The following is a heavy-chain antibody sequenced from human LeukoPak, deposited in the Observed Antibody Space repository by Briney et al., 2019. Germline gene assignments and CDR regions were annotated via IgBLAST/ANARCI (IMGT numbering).Heavy chain of an antibody. J-gene: IGHJ4*02. D-gene: IGHD2-2*02. CDR1: GFTFSSYA. CDR3: AKDLIFCSSPSCYTGDY. Sequence: GGSLRLSCAASGFTFSSYAMSWVRQAPGKGLEWVSAISGSGGSTYYADSVKGRFTISRDNSKNTLYLQMNSLRAEDTAVYYCAKDLIFCSSPSCYTGDYWGQGTLVTVSS. CDR2: ISGSGGST. V-gene: IGHV3-23*01.